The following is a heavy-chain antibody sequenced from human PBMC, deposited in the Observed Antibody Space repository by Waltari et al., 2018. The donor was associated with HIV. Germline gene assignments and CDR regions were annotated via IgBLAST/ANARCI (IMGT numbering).Heavy chain of an antibody. V-gene: IGHV7-4-1*02. CDR1: GYSITSHA. J-gene: IGHJ5*02. Sequence: QVQLVQSGSELKKPGASVRVSCKASGYSITSHAINWVRTAPGQGLEWMGWINTDTGNPTYAPGFTGRFVFSVDSTVRTAYLQISSLMVDDTAVYYCARTLVSSGLVRFDPWGQGTLVTVSS. CDR2: INTDTGNP. D-gene: IGHD6-6*01. CDR3: ARTLVSSGLVRFDP.